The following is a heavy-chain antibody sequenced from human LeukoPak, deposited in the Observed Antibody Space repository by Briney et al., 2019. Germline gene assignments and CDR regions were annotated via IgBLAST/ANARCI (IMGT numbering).Heavy chain of an antibody. CDR2: IYYSGST. CDR3: ARVEVHSSSWRWDNWFDP. J-gene: IGHJ5*02. CDR1: GGSISSYY. D-gene: IGHD6-13*01. V-gene: IGHV4-59*01. Sequence: SETLSLTCTVSGGSISSYYWSWIRQPPGKGLEWIGYIYYSGSTNYNPSLKSRVTISVDTSKNQFSLKLSSVTAADRAVYYCARVEVHSSSWRWDNWFDPWGQGTLVTVSS.